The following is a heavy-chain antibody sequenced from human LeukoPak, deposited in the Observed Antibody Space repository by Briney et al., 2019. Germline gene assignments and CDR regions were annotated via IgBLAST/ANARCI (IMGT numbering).Heavy chain of an antibody. D-gene: IGHD4-17*01. CDR2: IYYCGST. CDR1: GGSISSYY. J-gene: IGHJ5*02. CDR3: ARAVYGDYFDP. Sequence: SETLSLTCTVSGGSISSYYWSWIRQPPGKGLEWIGYIYYCGSTNYNPSLKSRVTISVDTSKNQFSLKLSSVTAADTAVYYCARAVYGDYFDPWGQGTLVTVSS. V-gene: IGHV4-59*01.